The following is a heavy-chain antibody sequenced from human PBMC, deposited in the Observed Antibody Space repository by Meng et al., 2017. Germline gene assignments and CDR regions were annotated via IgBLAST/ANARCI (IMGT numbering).Heavy chain of an antibody. CDR2: IYHSGST. Sequence: QGQRQQSGPVLLQPSGSPYLTCAASGDCISRSNWWGWVRQLPGKGLEWIGEIYHSGSTNYNPSLKSRVTISVDKSKNQFSLKLSSVTAADTAVYYCARFLYYYDSSGYAEDWGQGTLVTVSS. D-gene: IGHD3-22*01. CDR3: ARFLYYYDSSGYAED. CDR1: GDCISRSNW. V-gene: IGHV4-4*02. J-gene: IGHJ4*02.